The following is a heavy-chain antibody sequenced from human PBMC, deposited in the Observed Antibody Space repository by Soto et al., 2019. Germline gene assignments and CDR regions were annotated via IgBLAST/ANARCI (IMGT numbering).Heavy chain of an antibody. CDR1: GGSISSGGYS. CDR3: ARGGAAAGTWYYYYGMDV. V-gene: IGHV4-30-2*01. Sequence: SETLSLTCAVSGGSISSGGYSWSWIRQPPGKGLEWIGYIYHSGSTYYNPSLKSRVTISVDRSKNQFSLKLSSVTAADTALYYCARGGAAAGTWYYYYGMDVWGQGTTVTVSS. CDR2: IYHSGST. J-gene: IGHJ6*02. D-gene: IGHD6-13*01.